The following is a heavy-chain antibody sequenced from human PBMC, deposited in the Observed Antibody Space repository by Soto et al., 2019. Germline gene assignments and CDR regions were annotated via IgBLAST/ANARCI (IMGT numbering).Heavy chain of an antibody. CDR2: IKQDGSEK. V-gene: IGHV3-7*01. Sequence: EVQLVESGGGLVQPGGSLRLSCAASGFTFSSYWMSWVRQAPGKGLEWVANIKQDGSEKYYVDSVKGRFTISRDNAKNALYLQMKSLRAEDTAVYYCAREIQVVPAAMREDYYYYYMDVWGKGTTVTVSS. D-gene: IGHD2-2*01. J-gene: IGHJ6*03. CDR1: GFTFSSYW. CDR3: AREIQVVPAAMREDYYYYYMDV.